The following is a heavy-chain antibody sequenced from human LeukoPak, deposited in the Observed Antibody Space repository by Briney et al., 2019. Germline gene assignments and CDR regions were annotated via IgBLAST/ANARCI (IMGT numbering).Heavy chain of an antibody. CDR2: ISSTSGTM. CDR3: AGYGDYVDYFAY. V-gene: IGHV3-48*02. Sequence: HSGGSLRLSCVASGFTFSSYSMNWVRQAPGKGLEWVSHISSTSGTMYYADSVRGRFTISRHNAENSLYLQMNIPGDEVTAVYYCAGYGDYVDYFAYWGQGTLVTVSS. J-gene: IGHJ4*02. CDR1: GFTFSSYS. D-gene: IGHD4-17*01.